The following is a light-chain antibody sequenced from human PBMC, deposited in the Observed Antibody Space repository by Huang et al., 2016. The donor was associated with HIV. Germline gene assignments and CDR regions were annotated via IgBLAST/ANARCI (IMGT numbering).Light chain of an antibody. CDR2: GSS. CDR1: QSVFKN. CDR3: QQYNTSPRT. Sequence: ENLMTQSPSTLSVSPGESATLSCRASQSVFKNLAWYHQKPGQPPNRLSYGSSTRAAGIPARFSGSGSGTDFTLPISSLQSEDFAVYYCQQYNTSPRTFGQGTKVEV. J-gene: IGKJ1*01. V-gene: IGKV3-15*01.